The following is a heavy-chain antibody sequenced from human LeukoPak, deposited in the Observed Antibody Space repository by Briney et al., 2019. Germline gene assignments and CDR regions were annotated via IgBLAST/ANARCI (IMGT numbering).Heavy chain of an antibody. V-gene: IGHV4-31*03. D-gene: IGHD1-26*01. CDR3: ARWDSGSYQNSFDY. J-gene: IGHJ4*02. Sequence: SETLSLACTVSGGSISSGGYYWSWIRQHPGKGLEWIGYIYYSGSTYYNPSLKSRVTISVDTSKNQFSLKLSSVTAADTAVYYCARWDSGSYQNSFDYWGQGTLVTVSS. CDR1: GGSISSGGYY. CDR2: IYYSGST.